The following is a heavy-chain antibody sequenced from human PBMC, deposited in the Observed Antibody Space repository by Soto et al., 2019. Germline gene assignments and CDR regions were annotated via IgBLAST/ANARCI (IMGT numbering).Heavy chain of an antibody. CDR2: IYYSGST. CDR1: GGSISSYY. J-gene: IGHJ5*02. D-gene: IGHD6-19*01. V-gene: IGHV4-59*01. Sequence: SETLSLTCTVSGGSISSYYWSWIRQPPGKGLEWIGYIYYSGSTNYNPSLKSRVTISVDTSKNQFSLKLSSVTAADTAVYYCARDMGSSGWYGWFDPWGQGTLVTVSS. CDR3: ARDMGSSGWYGWFDP.